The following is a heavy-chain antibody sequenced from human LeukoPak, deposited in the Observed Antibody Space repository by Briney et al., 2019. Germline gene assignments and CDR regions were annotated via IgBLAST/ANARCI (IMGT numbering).Heavy chain of an antibody. CDR3: ARGHIAAAGLEFDP. J-gene: IGHJ5*02. D-gene: IGHD6-13*01. CDR1: GYTFTSYD. CDR2: MNPKSGNT. Sequence: GASVKVSCKASGYTFTSYDINWVRQAAGQGLEWRGWMNPKSGNTGYAQKFQGRVTMTRNTSISTAYMELSSLRSEDTAVYYCARGHIAAAGLEFDPWGQGTLVTVSS. V-gene: IGHV1-8*01.